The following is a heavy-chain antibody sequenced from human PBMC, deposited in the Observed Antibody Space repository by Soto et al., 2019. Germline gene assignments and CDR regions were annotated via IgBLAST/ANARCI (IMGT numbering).Heavy chain of an antibody. CDR2: ISSSSSYI. CDR1: GFTFSSYS. J-gene: IGHJ4*02. Sequence: LSLTCAASGFTFSSYSMNWVRQAPGKGLEWVSSISSSSSYIYYADSVKGRFTISRDNAKNLLYLQMNSLRAEDTAVYYCARGAAGSFDYWGQGTLVTVSS. D-gene: IGHD6-13*01. V-gene: IGHV3-21*01. CDR3: ARGAAGSFDY.